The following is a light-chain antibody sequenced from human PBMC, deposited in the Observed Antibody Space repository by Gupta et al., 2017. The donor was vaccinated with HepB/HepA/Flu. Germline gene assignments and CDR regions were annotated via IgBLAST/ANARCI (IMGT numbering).Light chain of an antibody. CDR1: QSVSSSY. CDR3: HQYGSSPPIT. V-gene: IGKV3-20*01. CDR2: DAS. Sequence: EIVLTQSPGTLSLSPGERATLSCRASQSVSSSYLAWYQQQPGQAPTLLLYDASSRTTTIPDRFSGSGSWTDFSLTTSRLEPEDFSVYYCHQYGSSPPITFGQGTRLEIK. J-gene: IGKJ5*01.